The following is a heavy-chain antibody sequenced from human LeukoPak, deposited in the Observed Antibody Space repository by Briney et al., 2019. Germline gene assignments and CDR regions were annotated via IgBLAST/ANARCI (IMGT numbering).Heavy chain of an antibody. CDR1: GDSISGYY. J-gene: IGHJ4*02. Sequence: SETLSLTCTVSGDSISGYYWAWIRQPAGKGLEWIGHIYSPGSSNYSPSFKSRVTMSIDMSNNQFSLRLNSVTAADTAMYYCARDLEDFDSPANDYWGQGTHVIVSP. CDR3: ARDLEDFDSPANDY. V-gene: IGHV4-4*07. D-gene: IGHD2-15*01. CDR2: IYSPGSS.